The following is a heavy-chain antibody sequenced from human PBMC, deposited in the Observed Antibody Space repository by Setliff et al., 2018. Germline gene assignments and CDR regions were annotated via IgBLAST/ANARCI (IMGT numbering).Heavy chain of an antibody. Sequence: SETLSLTCTVSGGSISSSSYYWGWIRQPPGKGLEWIGSIYYSGSTYYNPSLKSRVTISVDTSKTQFSLQLSSVTAADTAVYYCARDKRQYNFWSGYYVSWGNYFDYWGQGTLVTVSS. CDR3: ARDKRQYNFWSGYYVSWGNYFDY. D-gene: IGHD3-3*01. J-gene: IGHJ4*02. CDR2: IYYSGST. CDR1: GGSISSSSYY. V-gene: IGHV4-39*07.